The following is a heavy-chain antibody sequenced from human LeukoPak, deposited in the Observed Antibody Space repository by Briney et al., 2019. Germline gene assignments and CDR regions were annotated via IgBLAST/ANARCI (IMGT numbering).Heavy chain of an antibody. V-gene: IGHV1-2*02. D-gene: IGHD5-12*01. CDR3: ASGYTGYDNPGHHYNYGMDV. CDR2: INPISGGT. CDR1: GYTFTDYY. J-gene: IGHJ6*02. Sequence: GASVKVSCKASGYTFTDYYMHWVRQAPGQGLEWMGWINPISGGTNYAQKFQGRVTMTSDTSTATAYMELNRLTSDDMAVYYCASGYTGYDNPGHHYNYGMDVWGQGTTVTVSS.